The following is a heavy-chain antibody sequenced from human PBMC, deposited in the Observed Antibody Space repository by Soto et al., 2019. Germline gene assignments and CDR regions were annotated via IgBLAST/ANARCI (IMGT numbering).Heavy chain of an antibody. D-gene: IGHD3-16*01. CDR3: ARGRGNSAVITTFDY. CDR1: GGVFSSFG. CDR2: IIPIFGSA. Sequence: QVQLVQSGAEVKKPGSSVRVSCKSSGGVFSSFGLSWVRQAPGQGLEWMGGIIPIFGSANYAQKFQGRVTITADDSTNTVYMELSSLRSEDTALYYCARGRGNSAVITTFDYWGQGTLVTVSS. V-gene: IGHV1-69*01. J-gene: IGHJ4*02.